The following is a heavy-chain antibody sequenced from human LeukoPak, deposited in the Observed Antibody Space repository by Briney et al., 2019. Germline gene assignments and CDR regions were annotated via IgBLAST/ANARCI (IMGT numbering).Heavy chain of an antibody. CDR2: ISDVGDTQ. D-gene: IGHD2-21*02. CDR3: ARDRSKVTAYDDALDI. Sequence: GGSLRLSCVASEFTFSSFELNWVRQAPGKGLEWISYISDVGDTQHYADSVKGRFTISRDNARNSLFLQMNSLTAEDTGAYYCARDRSKVTAYDDALDIWGQGTMVIVSS. CDR1: EFTFSSFE. J-gene: IGHJ3*02. V-gene: IGHV3-48*03.